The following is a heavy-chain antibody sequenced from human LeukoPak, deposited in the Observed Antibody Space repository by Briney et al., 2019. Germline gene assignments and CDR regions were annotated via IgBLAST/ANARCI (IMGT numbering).Heavy chain of an antibody. V-gene: IGHV4-59*01. D-gene: IGHD3-22*01. CDR3: VREAATSYYDSAGYYRQTEVFDV. J-gene: IGHJ3*01. CDR1: GGSISSYY. CDR2: VFYSGRT. Sequence: SETLSLTCTVSGGSISSYYWSWIRQPPGKGLEWMGNVFYSGRTKYKPSLKTRVTMSLDKSKNQFFLNLNSVTAADTARYFCVREAATSYYDSAGYYRQTEVFDVWGRGTMVTVSS.